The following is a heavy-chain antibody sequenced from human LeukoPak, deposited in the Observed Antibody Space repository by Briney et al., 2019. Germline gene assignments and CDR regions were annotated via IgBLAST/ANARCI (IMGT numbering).Heavy chain of an antibody. CDR1: DDSITMYY. J-gene: IGHJ4*02. Sequence: SETLSLTCTVSDDSITMYYWSWIRQPPGKGLEWIGEINHSGSTNYNPSLKSRVTISVDTSKNQFSLKLSSVTAADTAVYYCARLDSWIQLWSTSKIYYFDYWGQGTLVTVSS. CDR2: INHSGST. V-gene: IGHV4-34*01. D-gene: IGHD5-18*01. CDR3: ARLDSWIQLWSTSKIYYFDY.